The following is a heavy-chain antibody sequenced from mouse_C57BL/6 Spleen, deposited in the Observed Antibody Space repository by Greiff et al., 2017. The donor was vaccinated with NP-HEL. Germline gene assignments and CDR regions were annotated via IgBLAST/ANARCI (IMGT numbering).Heavy chain of an antibody. CDR2: IYPRSGNT. CDR3: ARGQLRPSDAMDY. CDR1: GYTFTSYG. D-gene: IGHD3-2*02. J-gene: IGHJ4*01. Sequence: QVQLQQSGAELARPGASVKLSCKASGYTFTSYGISWVKQRTGQGLEWIGEIYPRSGNTYYNEKFKGKATLTADKSSSTAYMELRRLTSEDSAVYFCARGQLRPSDAMDYWGQGTSVTVSS. V-gene: IGHV1-81*01.